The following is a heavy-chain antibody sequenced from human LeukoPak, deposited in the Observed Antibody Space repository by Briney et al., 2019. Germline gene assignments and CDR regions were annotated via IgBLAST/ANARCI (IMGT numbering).Heavy chain of an antibody. J-gene: IGHJ3*02. D-gene: IGHD2-21*01. CDR3: ARSLYCGGDCYLIDVFDI. CDR1: GFTFSSYE. V-gene: IGHV3-21*05. CDR2: ISSSSSYI. Sequence: PGGSLRLSCAASGFTFSSYEMNWVRQAPGKGLEWVSYISSSSSYIYYADSVKGRFTISRDNAKNSLYLQMNSLRAEDTAVYYCARSLYCGGDCYLIDVFDIWGQGTMVTVSS.